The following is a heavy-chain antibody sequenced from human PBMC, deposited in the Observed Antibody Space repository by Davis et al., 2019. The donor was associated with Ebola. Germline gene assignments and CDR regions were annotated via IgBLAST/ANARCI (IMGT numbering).Heavy chain of an antibody. J-gene: IGHJ4*02. CDR1: GGSISSYY. D-gene: IGHD3-22*01. Sequence: LSLTCTVSGGSISSYYWSWIRQPPGKGLEWVGFIRSKAYGGTTEYAASVKGRFTISRDDSKSIAYLQMNSLKTEDTAVYYCTRESFTYYYDSSGYATYYYFDYWGQGTLVTVSS. CDR3: TRESFTYYYDSSGYATYYYFDY. V-gene: IGHV3-49*03. CDR2: IRSKAYGGTT.